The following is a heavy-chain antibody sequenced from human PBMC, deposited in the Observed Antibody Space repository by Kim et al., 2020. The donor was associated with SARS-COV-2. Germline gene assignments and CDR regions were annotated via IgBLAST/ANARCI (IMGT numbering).Heavy chain of an antibody. Sequence: GGSLRLSCATSGFTFSNYAIHWVRQAPGKGLEWVALISYDGSNKYYSDSVKGRFTISRDYSKNTLDLQMNSLRVEDTAVYYCVRGPGQSLRLLPYYYDSSGYYFRFDYWGPGTLVTVSS. CDR1: GFTFSNYA. V-gene: IGHV3-30*04. J-gene: IGHJ4*02. D-gene: IGHD3-22*01. CDR2: ISYDGSNK. CDR3: VRGPGQSLRLLPYYYDSSGYYFRFDY.